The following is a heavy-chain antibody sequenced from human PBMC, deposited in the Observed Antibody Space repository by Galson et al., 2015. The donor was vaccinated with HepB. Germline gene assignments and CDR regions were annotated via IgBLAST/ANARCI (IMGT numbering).Heavy chain of an antibody. CDR1: GFTFSSYS. CDR2: ISSSSSYI. V-gene: IGHV3-21*01. J-gene: IGHJ5*02. CDR3: AREGGDGTKYDFWSGSIASGWFDP. Sequence: SLRLSCAASGFTFSSYSMNWVRQAPGKGLEWVSSISSSSSYIYYADSVKGRFTISRDNAKNSLYLQMNSLRAEDTAVYYCAREGGDGTKYDFWSGSIASGWFDPWGQGTLVTVSS. D-gene: IGHD3-3*01.